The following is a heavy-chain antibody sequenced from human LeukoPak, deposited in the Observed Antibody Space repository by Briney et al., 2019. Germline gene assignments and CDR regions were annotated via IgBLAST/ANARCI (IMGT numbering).Heavy chain of an antibody. CDR2: ISGSGGST. CDR3: ANQFVPHRGDYFDS. Sequence: GGSLRLSCAASGFTFSSYAMSWVRQAPGKGLEWVSAISGSGGSTYYADSVKGRFTISRDNSKNTLYLQMNSLRAEDTAVYYCANQFVPHRGDYFDSGGQEPWSPSPQ. CDR1: GFTFSSYA. D-gene: IGHD1-14*01. V-gene: IGHV3-23*01. J-gene: IGHJ4*01.